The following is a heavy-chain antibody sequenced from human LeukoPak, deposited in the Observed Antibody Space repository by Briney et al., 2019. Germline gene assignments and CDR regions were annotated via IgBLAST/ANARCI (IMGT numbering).Heavy chain of an antibody. CDR3: ARRALSGRVAAAFDI. D-gene: IGHD1-20*01. J-gene: IGHJ3*02. V-gene: IGHV3-30-3*01. Sequence: GRSLRLSCVASGFTFSSHAMHWVRQAPGKGLEWVAVISYDEINKFYADSVRGRFTISRDNSKNTVSLQMNSLRTEDTAMYYCARRALSGRVAAAFDIWGQGTMVTVSS. CDR1: GFTFSSHA. CDR2: ISYDEINK.